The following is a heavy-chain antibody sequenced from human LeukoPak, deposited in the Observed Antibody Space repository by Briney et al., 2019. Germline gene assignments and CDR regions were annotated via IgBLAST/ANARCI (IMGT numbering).Heavy chain of an antibody. Sequence: PGGSLRLSCAASGFTFSSYWMHWVRQAPGKGLVWVSRINTDGSRTDYADSVNGRFTIFRDNSKNTLYLQMNSLRADDTAVYYCATRPPVVVVDYWGQGTLVTVSS. D-gene: IGHD2-15*01. CDR1: GFTFSSYW. CDR3: ATRPPVVVVDY. CDR2: INTDGSRT. J-gene: IGHJ4*02. V-gene: IGHV3-74*01.